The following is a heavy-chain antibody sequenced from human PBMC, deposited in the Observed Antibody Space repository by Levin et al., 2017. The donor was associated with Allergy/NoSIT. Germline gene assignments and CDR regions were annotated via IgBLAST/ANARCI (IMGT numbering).Heavy chain of an antibody. Sequence: GASVKVSCKASGGTFSSYAISWVRQAPGQGLEWMGGIIPIFGTANYAQKFQGRVTITADESTSTAYMELSSLRSEDTAVYYCATPVDVDIVATIVTYGMDVWGQGTTVTVSS. D-gene: IGHD5-12*01. J-gene: IGHJ6*02. CDR1: GGTFSSYA. CDR3: ATPVDVDIVATIVTYGMDV. CDR2: IIPIFGTA. V-gene: IGHV1-69*13.